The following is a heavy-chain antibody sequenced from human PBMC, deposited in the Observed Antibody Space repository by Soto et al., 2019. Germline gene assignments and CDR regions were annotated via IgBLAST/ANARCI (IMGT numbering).Heavy chain of an antibody. CDR3: ARQETRLERDPYFFDY. CDR2: IYYSGRT. Sequence: SETLSLTCTVSGASISNYYWSWIRQPPGKGLEWIGYIYYSGRTNYNPSLKSRVTMSVDTSKNQFSLELISVTAADTAVYYCARQETRLERDPYFFDYWGQGPLVTVSS. D-gene: IGHD1-1*01. CDR1: GASISNYY. V-gene: IGHV4-59*08. J-gene: IGHJ4*02.